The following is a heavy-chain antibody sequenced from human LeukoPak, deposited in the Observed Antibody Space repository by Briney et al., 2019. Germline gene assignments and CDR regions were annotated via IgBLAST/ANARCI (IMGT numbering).Heavy chain of an antibody. CDR3: AVGYYDILTGYYRRNAFDI. Sequence: PSETLSLTCAVSPGSISSYYWSWIRQPAGKGLEWIGRIYTSGSTNYNPSLKSRVTMSVDTSKNQFSLKLSSVTAADTAVYYCAVGYYDILTGYYRRNAFDIWGQGTMVTVSS. CDR1: PGSISSYY. D-gene: IGHD3-9*01. J-gene: IGHJ3*02. V-gene: IGHV4-4*07. CDR2: IYTSGST.